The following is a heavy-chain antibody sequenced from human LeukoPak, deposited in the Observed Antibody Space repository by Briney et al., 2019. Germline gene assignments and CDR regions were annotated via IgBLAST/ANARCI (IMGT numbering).Heavy chain of an antibody. Sequence: GGSLRLSCAASGFTFSSYSMNWVRQAPGKGLEWVSYISTSSSTIYYADSVKGRFTISRDNAKNSLYLQMNSLRAEDTAVYYCARGSRYCSSTSCPYGDYWGQGTLVTVSS. D-gene: IGHD2-2*01. J-gene: IGHJ4*02. V-gene: IGHV3-48*04. CDR1: GFTFSSYS. CDR2: ISTSSSTI. CDR3: ARGSRYCSSTSCPYGDY.